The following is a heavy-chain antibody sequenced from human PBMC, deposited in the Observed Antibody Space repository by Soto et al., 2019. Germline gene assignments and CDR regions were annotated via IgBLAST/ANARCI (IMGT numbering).Heavy chain of an antibody. CDR1: GGSISSYY. CDR3: ARAKATGRPGGMAV. Sequence: PSETLSLTCTVSGGSISSYYWSWIRQPPGKGLEWIGYIYYSGSTNYNPSLKSRVTISVDTSKNQFSLKLSSVTAADTAVYYCARAKATGRPGGMAVWGQGTTVTVSS. V-gene: IGHV4-59*01. J-gene: IGHJ6*02. CDR2: IYYSGST. D-gene: IGHD5-12*01.